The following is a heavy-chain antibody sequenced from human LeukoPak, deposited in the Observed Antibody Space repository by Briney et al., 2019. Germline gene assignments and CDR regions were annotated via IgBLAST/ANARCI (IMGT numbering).Heavy chain of an antibody. CDR2: ISGYKS. CDR3: ARSPLEWLLFLDL. V-gene: IGHV1-18*01. Sequence: ASVKVSCKASGYAFTSYGISWVRQAPGQGLEWMGWISGYKSHEVQGTVTMTRDPSTNTAFLEPRSLRSDDTAVYYCARSPLEWLLFLDLWGQGTLVTVSS. D-gene: IGHD3-3*01. CDR1: GYAFTSYG. J-gene: IGHJ5*02.